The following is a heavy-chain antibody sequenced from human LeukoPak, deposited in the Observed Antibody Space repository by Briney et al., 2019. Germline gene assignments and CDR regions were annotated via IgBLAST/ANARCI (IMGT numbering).Heavy chain of an antibody. CDR1: GFTFSSFS. CDR3: ALDPYYGSGSPEY. Sequence: GGSLRLSCAASGFTFSSFSMNWVRQAPGKGLEWVSYISRNSGTIYYADSVKGRFTISRDNAKNSLYLQMNGLRAEDTAVYYCALDPYYGSGSPEYWGQGTLVTVSS. CDR2: ISRNSGTI. J-gene: IGHJ4*02. D-gene: IGHD3-10*01. V-gene: IGHV3-48*01.